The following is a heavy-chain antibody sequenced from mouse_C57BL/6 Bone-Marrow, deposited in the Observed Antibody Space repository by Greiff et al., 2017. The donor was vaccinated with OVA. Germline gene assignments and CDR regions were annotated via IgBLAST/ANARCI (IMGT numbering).Heavy chain of an antibody. V-gene: IGHV3-6*01. J-gene: IGHJ2*01. CDR2: ISYDGSN. Sequence: DVQLQESGPGLVKPSQSLSLTCSVTGYSITSGYYWNWIRQFPGNKLEWMGYISYDGSNNYNPSLKNRISITRDTSKNQFFLKLNSVTTEDTATYYCAKGLRQDYWGQGTTLTVSS. D-gene: IGHD2-4*01. CDR3: AKGLRQDY. CDR1: GYSITSGYY.